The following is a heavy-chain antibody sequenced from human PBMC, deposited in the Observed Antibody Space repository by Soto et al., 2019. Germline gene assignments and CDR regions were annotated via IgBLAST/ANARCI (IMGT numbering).Heavy chain of an antibody. CDR1: GYTFTSYA. Sequence: ASVKVSCKASGYTFTSYAMHWVRQAPGQRLEWMGWINADNGNTNYSQKLQGRVTMTTDTSTSTAYMELRSLRSDDTAVYYCARDPPPPDYWGQGTLVTVSS. J-gene: IGHJ4*02. CDR3: ARDPPPPDY. CDR2: INADNGNT. V-gene: IGHV1-3*01.